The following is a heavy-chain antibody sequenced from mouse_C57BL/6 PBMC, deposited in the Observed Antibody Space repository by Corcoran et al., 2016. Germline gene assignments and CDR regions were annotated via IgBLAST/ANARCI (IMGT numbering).Heavy chain of an antibody. CDR3: ARISGRDSNYAMDY. CDR1: GYTFTTYG. V-gene: IGHV9-3*01. D-gene: IGHD2-5*01. Sequence: QIQLVQSGPELKKPGETVKISCKASGYTFTTYGMSWVKQAPGKGLKWMGWINTYSGVPTYADDFKGRFAFSLETSASTAYLQINNLKNEDTATYFCARISGRDSNYAMDYWGQGTSVTVSS. J-gene: IGHJ4*01. CDR2: INTYSGVP.